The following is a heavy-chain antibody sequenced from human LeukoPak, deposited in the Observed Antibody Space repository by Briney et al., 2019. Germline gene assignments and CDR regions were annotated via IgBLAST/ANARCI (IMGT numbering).Heavy chain of an antibody. D-gene: IGHD3-16*02. CDR2: ISSSSSYI. J-gene: IGHJ3*02. CDR1: GFTFSSYS. Sequence: NPGGSLRLSCAASGFTFSSYSMNWVRQAPGKGLEWVSSISSSSSYIYYADSVKGRFTISRDNAKNSLYLQMNSLRAEDTAVYYCARGLAHYDYVWGSYRPWAAFDIWGQGTMVTVSS. CDR3: ARGLAHYDYVWGSYRPWAAFDI. V-gene: IGHV3-21*01.